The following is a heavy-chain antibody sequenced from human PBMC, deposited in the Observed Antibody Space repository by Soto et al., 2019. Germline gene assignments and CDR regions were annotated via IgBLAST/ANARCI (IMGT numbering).Heavy chain of an antibody. CDR2: ISYDGSNK. CDR3: AKDEMGGREYSGYDDAFDI. CDR1: GFTFSSYG. Sequence: LRLSCAASGFTFSSYGMHWVRQAPGKGLEWVAVISYDGSNKYYADSVKGRFTISRDNSKNTLYLQMNSLRAEDTAVYYCAKDEMGGREYSGYDDAFDIWGQGTMVTVSS. J-gene: IGHJ3*02. V-gene: IGHV3-30*18. D-gene: IGHD5-12*01.